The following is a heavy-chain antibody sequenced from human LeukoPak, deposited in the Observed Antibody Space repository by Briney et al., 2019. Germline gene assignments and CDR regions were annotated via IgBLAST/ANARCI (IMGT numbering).Heavy chain of an antibody. D-gene: IGHD6-19*01. Sequence: SETLSLTCNVSGDSISNDGYYWSWVRQHPQKGLEWIGYIYSSGGTYYNPSLKSRVTISVDTSKNQFSLKLSSVTAADTAVYYCARDPAVAGTLGYYYYGMDVWGQGTTVTVSS. J-gene: IGHJ6*02. V-gene: IGHV4-31*03. CDR2: IYSSGGT. CDR3: ARDPAVAGTLGYYYYGMDV. CDR1: GDSISNDGYY.